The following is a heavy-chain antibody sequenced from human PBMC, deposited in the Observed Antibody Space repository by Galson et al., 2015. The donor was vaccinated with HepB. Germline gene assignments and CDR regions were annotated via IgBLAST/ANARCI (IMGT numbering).Heavy chain of an antibody. V-gene: IGHV3-7*03. CDR1: GFTFSSHW. J-gene: IGHJ4*02. D-gene: IGHD1-26*01. CDR3: ARDHVGPGIYFDN. Sequence: SLRLSCAVSGFTFSSHWMSWVRQAPGKGLEWVANINQGGSEKYYVDSVSGRFTISRDNARNSLYLQMDSLRAEDTAVYYCARDHVGPGIYFDNWGQRTLVTVSS. CDR2: INQGGSEK.